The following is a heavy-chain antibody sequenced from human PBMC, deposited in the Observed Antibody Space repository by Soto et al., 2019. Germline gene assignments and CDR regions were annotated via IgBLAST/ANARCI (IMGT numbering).Heavy chain of an antibody. CDR3: ARLGWQSTADY. J-gene: IGHJ4*02. CDR2: IYPADSDT. Sequence: PGESLEISFTGSGYIFTSYWIGWVRQMPGKGLEWMGIIYPADSDTGYSPSFQGQVTISADKSISTAYLQWSSLKASDTAMSYCARLGWQSTADYCGQGTLVTVSS. CDR1: GYIFTSYW. D-gene: IGHD6-19*01. V-gene: IGHV5-51*01.